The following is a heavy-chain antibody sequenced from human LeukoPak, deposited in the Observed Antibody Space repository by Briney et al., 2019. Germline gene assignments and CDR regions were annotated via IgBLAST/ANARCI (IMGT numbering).Heavy chain of an antibody. CDR1: GFTFGDYS. V-gene: IGHV3-49*04. CDR2: IRSKTYGGTT. D-gene: IGHD5-24*01. CDR3: TRESRDDYNYWGRKFDY. J-gene: IGHJ4*02. Sequence: PGGSLRLSCTASGFTFGDYSMTWVRQAPGKGLEWVGFIRSKTYGGTTEYAASVQGRFTISRDDSKSIAYLQMSGLRTEDTALYYCTRESRDDYNYWGRKFDYWGQGTLVTVSS.